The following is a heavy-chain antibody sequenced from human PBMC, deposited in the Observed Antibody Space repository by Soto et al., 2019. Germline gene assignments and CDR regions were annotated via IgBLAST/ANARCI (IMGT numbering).Heavy chain of an antibody. CDR2: INPNSGGT. CDR1: GYTFTGYY. J-gene: IGHJ4*02. D-gene: IGHD5-18*01. V-gene: IGHV1-2*04. CDR3: AAGEYRHGSPNSEY. Sequence: ASVKVSCKASGYTFTGYYMHWVRQAPGQGLEWMGWINPNSGGTNYAQKFQGWVTMTRDTSISTTYMELSRLRSDDTAVYYCAAGEYRHGSPNSEYWGQGTLVTVSS.